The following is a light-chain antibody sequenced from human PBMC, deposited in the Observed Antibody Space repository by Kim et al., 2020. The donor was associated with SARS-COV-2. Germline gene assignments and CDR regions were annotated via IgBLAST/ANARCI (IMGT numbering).Light chain of an antibody. CDR3: QVCGTTDGHRYV. Sequence: SYELTQPPSVSVAPGKTATITCGGINIGRKSVHWYQQKPGQAPVLLIFYDSDRPSGIPERFSGSNSGDTATLTISRVEAGDEADYYCQVCGTTDGHRYVFGSGTKVTVL. V-gene: IGLV3-21*04. CDR2: YDS. CDR1: NIGRKS. J-gene: IGLJ1*01.